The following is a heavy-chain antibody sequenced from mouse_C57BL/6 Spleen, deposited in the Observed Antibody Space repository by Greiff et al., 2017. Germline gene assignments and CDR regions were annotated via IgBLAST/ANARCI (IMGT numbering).Heavy chain of an antibody. CDR2: FHPYNDDT. D-gene: IGHD2-2*01. Sequence: QVQLQQSGAELVKPGASVKMSCKASGYTFTTYPIEWMKQNHGQSLEWIGNFHPYNDDTKYNEKFKGKATLTVEQSSSTVYLELSRLTSDDSAVXYCARWGYDEGGYAMDYWGQGTSVTGSS. J-gene: IGHJ4*01. V-gene: IGHV1-47*01. CDR1: GYTFTTYP. CDR3: ARWGYDEGGYAMDY.